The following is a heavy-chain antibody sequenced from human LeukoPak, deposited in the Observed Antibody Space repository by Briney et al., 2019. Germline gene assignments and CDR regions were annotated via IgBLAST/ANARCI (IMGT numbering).Heavy chain of an antibody. J-gene: IGHJ4*02. Sequence: SETLSLTCAVYGGSFSGYYWSWIRQPPGKGLEWIGEINHSGSTSYNPSLKSRVTISVDTSKNQFSLKLSSVTAADTAVYYCARGLRGPGKYYFDYWGQGTLVTVSS. CDR3: ARGLRGPGKYYFDY. V-gene: IGHV4-34*01. D-gene: IGHD3-16*01. CDR2: INHSGST. CDR1: GGSFSGYY.